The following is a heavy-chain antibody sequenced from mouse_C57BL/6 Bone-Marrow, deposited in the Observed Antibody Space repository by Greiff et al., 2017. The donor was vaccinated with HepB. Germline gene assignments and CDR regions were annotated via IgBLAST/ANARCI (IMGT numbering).Heavy chain of an antibody. CDR1: GFTFSDYG. V-gene: IGHV5-17*01. Sequence: EVKVVESGGGLVKPGGSLKLSCAASGFTFSDYGMHWVRQAPEKGLGWVAYISSGSSTIYYADTVKGRFTISRDNAKNTLFLQMTSLRSEDTAMYYCARGCYYYGSWFDYWGQGTLVTVSA. D-gene: IGHD1-1*01. J-gene: IGHJ3*01. CDR3: ARGCYYYGSWFDY. CDR2: ISSGSSTI.